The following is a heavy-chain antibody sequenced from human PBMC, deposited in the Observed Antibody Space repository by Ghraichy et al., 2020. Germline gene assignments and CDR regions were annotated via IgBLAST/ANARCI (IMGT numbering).Heavy chain of an antibody. J-gene: IGHJ3*01. D-gene: IGHD3-10*01. V-gene: IGHV4-39*02. CDR3: ARELDAKYYGSGMAFDV. Sequence: SETLSLTCTVSGGSISSSTFSWGWIRQTPGKGLEWIGNIYYGGSTYYNPSLKSRVTISVDTSKNKFSLNLSSVTAADTAVYYCARELDAKYYGSGMAFDVWGQGTMVTVSS. CDR2: IYYGGST. CDR1: GGSISSSTFS.